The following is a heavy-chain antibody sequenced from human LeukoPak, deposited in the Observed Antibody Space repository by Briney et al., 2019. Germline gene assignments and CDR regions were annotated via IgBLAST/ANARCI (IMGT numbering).Heavy chain of an antibody. CDR3: AKCARSGNYYTPNDYFDY. Sequence: PGGSLRLSCATSGFTFSSYAMGWVRQAPGKGLEWVSGISGGGSYTSYADSVKGRFTISRDNSKNTLYLQMNSLTAEDTAVYYCAKCARSGNYYTPNDYFDYWGQGTLVTVSS. V-gene: IGHV3-23*01. CDR1: GFTFSSYA. CDR2: ISGGGSYT. D-gene: IGHD3-10*01. J-gene: IGHJ4*02.